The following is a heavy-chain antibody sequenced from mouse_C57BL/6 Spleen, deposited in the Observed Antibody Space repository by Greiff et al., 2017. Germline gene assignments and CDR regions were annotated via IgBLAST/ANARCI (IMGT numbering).Heavy chain of an antibody. CDR3: TTGSGAWFAY. D-gene: IGHD3-2*02. CDR2: IDPENGDT. J-gene: IGHJ3*01. V-gene: IGHV14-4*01. CDR1: GFNIKDDY. Sequence: VQLKESGAELVRPGASVKLSCTASGFNIKDDYMHWVKQRPEQGLEWIGWIDPENGDTAYASKFQGKATITADTSSNTAYLQLSILTSEDTAVYYCTTGSGAWFAYWGQGTLVTVSA.